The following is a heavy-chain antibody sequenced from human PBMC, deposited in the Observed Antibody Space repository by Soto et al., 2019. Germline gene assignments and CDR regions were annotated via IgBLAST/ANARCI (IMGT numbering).Heavy chain of an antibody. V-gene: IGHV3-23*01. CDR3: AKGDSLGGNYFLFDS. D-gene: IGHD3-3*01. Sequence: PGGSLRLSCAASGFIFSSYCINWVRQGPWKGLEWVSVISGSGDSTSYADSVKGRFTISRDNSNNMLYLQMNSLRVEDAALYYCAKGDSLGGNYFLFDSWGQGALVTVSS. CDR2: ISGSGDST. CDR1: GFIFSSYC. J-gene: IGHJ4*02.